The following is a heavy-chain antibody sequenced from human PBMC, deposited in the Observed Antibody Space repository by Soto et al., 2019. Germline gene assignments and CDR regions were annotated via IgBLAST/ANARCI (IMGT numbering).Heavy chain of an antibody. CDR3: ARERTYFDY. Sequence: QVHLVQSGAEVKKPGASVKVSCKASGYTFTSYGVIWVRQAPGQGLEWMGWISAHNGNKKYAQRLQGRVTMTTDTSTSTGYMELRSLRSEDTAVYYCARERTYFDYWGQGTLVTVPS. J-gene: IGHJ4*02. V-gene: IGHV1-18*01. CDR2: ISAHNGNK. CDR1: GYTFTSYG.